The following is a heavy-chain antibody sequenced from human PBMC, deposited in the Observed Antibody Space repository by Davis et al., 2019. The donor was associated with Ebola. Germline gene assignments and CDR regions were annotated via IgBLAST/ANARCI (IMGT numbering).Heavy chain of an antibody. CDR3: ASIVTPGDNWFDP. CDR1: GGSIRSRSYY. Sequence: MPSDTLSLTCTVSGGSIRSRSYYWGWIRQPPGKGLEWIGSIYYSGSTYYNPSLKSRVTISVDTSKNQFSLKLSSVTAADTAVYYCASIVTPGDNWFDPWGQGTLVTVSS. J-gene: IGHJ5*02. CDR2: IYYSGST. D-gene: IGHD3-16*02. V-gene: IGHV4-39*01.